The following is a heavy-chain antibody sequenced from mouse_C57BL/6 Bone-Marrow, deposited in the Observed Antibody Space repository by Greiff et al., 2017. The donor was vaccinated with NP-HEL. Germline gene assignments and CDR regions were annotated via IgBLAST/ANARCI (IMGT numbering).Heavy chain of an antibody. D-gene: IGHD1-1*01. CDR2: IDPENGDT. Sequence: VQLKQSGAELVRPGASVKLSCTASGFNIKDDYMHWVKQRPEQGLEWIGWIDPENGDTEYASKFQGKATITADTSSNTAYLQLSSLTSEDTAVYHCTTRYRYFDVWGTGTTVTVSS. J-gene: IGHJ1*03. CDR3: TTRYRYFDV. CDR1: GFNIKDDY. V-gene: IGHV14-4*01.